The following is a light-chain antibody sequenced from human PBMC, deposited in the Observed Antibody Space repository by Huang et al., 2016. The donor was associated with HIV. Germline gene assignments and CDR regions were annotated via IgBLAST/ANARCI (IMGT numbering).Light chain of an antibody. V-gene: IGKV2-28*01. J-gene: IGKJ1*01. CDR1: QSLLHSNGYNY. CDR3: MQALQTPWT. Sequence: DIVMTQSPLSLPVTPGEPASISCRSSQSLLHSNGYNYLNWYLQKPWQSPQLLVSLGSNRGSGVPDRFSGSGSGTDFTLKISRVEAEDVGLYYCMQALQTPWTFGQGTKVEIK. CDR2: LGS.